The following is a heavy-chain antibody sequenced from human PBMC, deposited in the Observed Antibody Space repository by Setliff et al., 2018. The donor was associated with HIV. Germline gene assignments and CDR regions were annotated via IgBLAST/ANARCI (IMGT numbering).Heavy chain of an antibody. Sequence: SETLSLTCNVSGVSISSHYWSWIRLPPGKGLEWIGTIYYNGNTNYNPSLKSRVAISVDTSKNLFSLKLSSVTAADTAVYYCARRSGYAEDYWGQGTLVTVSS. CDR2: IYYNGNT. CDR3: ARRSGYAEDY. J-gene: IGHJ4*02. D-gene: IGHD5-12*01. V-gene: IGHV4-59*11. CDR1: GVSISSHY.